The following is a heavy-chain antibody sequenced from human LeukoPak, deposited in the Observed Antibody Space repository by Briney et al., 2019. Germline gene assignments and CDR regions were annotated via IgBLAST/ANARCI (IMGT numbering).Heavy chain of an antibody. Sequence: KPSETLSLTCVVSAGSISISNSNSWSWVRQPPGKGLEWIGEISHSGSTNYNPSLKSRVTISVDKPKNQFSLKLSSVTAADTAGKHSGRVLHGGTSFHPAWYHDLWGRGTLVTVSS. D-gene: IGHD1-1*01. CDR2: ISHSGST. CDR1: AGSISISNSNS. CDR3: GRVLHGGTSFHPAWYHDL. J-gene: IGHJ2*01. V-gene: IGHV4-4*02.